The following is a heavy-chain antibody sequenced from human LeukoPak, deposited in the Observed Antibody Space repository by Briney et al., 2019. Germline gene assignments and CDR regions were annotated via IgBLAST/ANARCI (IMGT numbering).Heavy chain of an antibody. CDR1: GFTFSSYS. Sequence: GGSLRLSCAASGFTFSSYSMNWVRQAPGKGLEGVSYISSSSGSKYYADSVKGRFTISRDNSKNTLFLQMDSLRAEDTAVYYCAKFRGQLLPYYYMDVWGKGTTVTVSS. CDR2: ISSSSGSK. J-gene: IGHJ6*03. CDR3: AKFRGQLLPYYYMDV. V-gene: IGHV3-48*01. D-gene: IGHD2/OR15-2a*01.